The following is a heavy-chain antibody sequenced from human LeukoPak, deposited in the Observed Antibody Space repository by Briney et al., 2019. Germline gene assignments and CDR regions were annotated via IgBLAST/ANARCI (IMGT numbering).Heavy chain of an antibody. CDR1: GDSISSSSYY. CDR3: ARDSYSSTWSPSYYFDY. D-gene: IGHD6-13*01. Sequence: SETLSLTCTVSGDSISSSSYYWGWIRQPPGKGLEWIGSFYYSGSTYYNPSLKSRVTMSVDTSKNQFSLRLSSVTAADTAVYYCARDSYSSTWSPSYYFDYWGQGTLVTVSS. J-gene: IGHJ4*02. V-gene: IGHV4-39*07. CDR2: FYYSGST.